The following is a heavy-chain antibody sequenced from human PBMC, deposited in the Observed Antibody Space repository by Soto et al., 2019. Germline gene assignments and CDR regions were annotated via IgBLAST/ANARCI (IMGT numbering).Heavy chain of an antibody. CDR2: INPNSGGT. D-gene: IGHD1-1*01. V-gene: IGHV1-2*02. J-gene: IGHJ6*02. CDR1: GYTFTGCY. CDR3: AVKDPTERYYYGMDV. Sequence: ASVKVSCKASGYTFTGCYMHWVRQAPGQGLEWMGWINPNSGGTNYAQKFQGRVTMTRDTSISTAYMELSRLRSDDTAVYYCAVKDPTERYYYGMDVWGQGTTVTVSS.